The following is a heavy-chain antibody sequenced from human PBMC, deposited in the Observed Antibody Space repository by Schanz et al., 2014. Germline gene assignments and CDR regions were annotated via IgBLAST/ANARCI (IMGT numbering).Heavy chain of an antibody. V-gene: IGHV3-30*04. CDR1: GFSFSTYA. J-gene: IGHJ4*02. CDR2: ISGNGGEK. CDR3: ARDYAGFDC. Sequence: QVQLVESGGGVVQPGRSLRLSCAASGFSFSTYAMHWVRQAPGKGLRCVAVISGNGGEKYYADSMKGRFTISRDNAKNSLYLQMNSLRAEDTAVYYCARDYAGFDCWGQGTLVTVSP. D-gene: IGHD3-16*01.